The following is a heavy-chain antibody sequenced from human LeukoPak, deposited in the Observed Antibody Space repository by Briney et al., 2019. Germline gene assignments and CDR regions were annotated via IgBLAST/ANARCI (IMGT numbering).Heavy chain of an antibody. D-gene: IGHD3-3*01. CDR2: IYTSGST. CDR3: ARDLGLFGVRYYGMDV. V-gene: IGHV4-4*07. CDR1: GGSISSYY. J-gene: IGHJ6*02. Sequence: SETLSLTCTVSGGSISSYYWSWIRQPAGKGLEWIGRIYTSGSTNYNPSLKSRVTMSVDTSKNQFSLKLSSVTAADTAVYYCARDLGLFGVRYYGMDVWGQGTTVTVSS.